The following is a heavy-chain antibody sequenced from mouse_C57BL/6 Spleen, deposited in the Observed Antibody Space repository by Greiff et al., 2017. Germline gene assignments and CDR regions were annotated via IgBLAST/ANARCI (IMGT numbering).Heavy chain of an antibody. V-gene: IGHV14-3*01. Sequence: EVMLVESVAELVRPGASVKLSCTASGFNIKNTYMHWVKQRPEQGLEWIGRIDPANGNTKYAPKFQGKATITADTSSNTAYLQLSSLTSEDTAIYYCAREGRGYGSRGDYFDDWGQGTTLTVSS. D-gene: IGHD1-1*01. CDR2: IDPANGNT. CDR3: AREGRGYGSRGDYFDD. CDR1: GFNIKNTY. J-gene: IGHJ2*01.